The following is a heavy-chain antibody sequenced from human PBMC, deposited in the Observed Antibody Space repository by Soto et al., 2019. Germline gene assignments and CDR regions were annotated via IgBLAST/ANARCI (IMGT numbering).Heavy chain of an antibody. CDR2: ISSSSSTI. CDR3: ARDILPYGDYVSPIDY. Sequence: PGGSLRLSCAASGFTFSSYSMNWVRQAPGKGLEWVSYISSSSSTIYYADSVKGRFTISRDNAKNSLYLQMNSLRDEDTAVYYCARDILPYGDYVSPIDYWGQGTLVTVSS. J-gene: IGHJ4*02. V-gene: IGHV3-48*02. CDR1: GFTFSSYS. D-gene: IGHD4-17*01.